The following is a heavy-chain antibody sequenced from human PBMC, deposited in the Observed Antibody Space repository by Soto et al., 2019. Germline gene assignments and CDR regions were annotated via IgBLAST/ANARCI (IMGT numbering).Heavy chain of an antibody. V-gene: IGHV1-2*04. CDR2: INPNSGGT. CDR3: ATDRCSSTSCYEGKYYYYGMDV. J-gene: IGHJ6*02. CDR1: GYTFTGYY. D-gene: IGHD2-2*01. Sequence: ASVKVSCKASGYTFTGYYMHWVRQAPGQGLEWMGWINPNSGGTNYAQKFQGWVNMTRETSISTAYMELSRLRSDETAVYYCATDRCSSTSCYEGKYYYYGMDVWGQGTPVTVTS.